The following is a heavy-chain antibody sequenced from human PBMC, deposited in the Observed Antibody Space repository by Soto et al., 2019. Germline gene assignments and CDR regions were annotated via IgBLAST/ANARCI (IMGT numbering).Heavy chain of an antibody. J-gene: IGHJ4*02. CDR2: ISSNGGST. CDR3: ARVAGKNYIWGFNEFDY. D-gene: IGHD3-16*01. CDR1: GFTFSSYA. V-gene: IGHV3-64*01. Sequence: GGSLRLSCAASGFTFSSYAMHWVRQAPGKGLEYVSAISSNGGSTYYANSVKGRFTISRDNSKNTLYLQMGSLRAEDMAVYYCARVAGKNYIWGFNEFDYWGQGTLVTVSS.